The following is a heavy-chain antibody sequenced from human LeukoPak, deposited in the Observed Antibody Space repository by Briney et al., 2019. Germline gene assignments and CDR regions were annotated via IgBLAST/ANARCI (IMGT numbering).Heavy chain of an antibody. CDR1: GYTFSSYY. D-gene: IGHD1-7*01. CDR2: INPSGGST. CDR3: ARENSGTHDY. J-gene: IGHJ4*02. V-gene: IGHV1-46*01. Sequence: ASVKVSCKASGYTFSSYYIHWVRQAPGQGLEWMGIINPSGGSTRYAQKFQGRVTMITDTSTSKVHLELSSLRSEDTAVYYCARENSGTHDYWGQGTLVTVSS.